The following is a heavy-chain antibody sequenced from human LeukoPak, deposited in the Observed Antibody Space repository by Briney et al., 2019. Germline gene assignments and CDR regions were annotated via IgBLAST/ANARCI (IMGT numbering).Heavy chain of an antibody. D-gene: IGHD6-13*01. CDR1: GYTLTELS. V-gene: IGHV1-24*01. J-gene: IGHJ4*02. CDR3: ATTSRSWSFTLDY. CDR2: FDPEDGET. Sequence: VASVKVSCKVSGYTLTELSMHWVRQAPGKGLEWMGGFDPEDGETIYAQKFQGRVTMTEDTSTDTAYMELSSLRSEDTAVYYCATTSRSWSFTLDYWGQGTLVTVSS.